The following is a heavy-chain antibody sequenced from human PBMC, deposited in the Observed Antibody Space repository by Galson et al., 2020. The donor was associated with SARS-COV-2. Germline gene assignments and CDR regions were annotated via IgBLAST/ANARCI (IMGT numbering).Heavy chain of an antibody. D-gene: IGHD6-19*01. CDR1: GYTFTSYG. Sequence: ASVKVSCKASGYTFTSYGISWVRQALGQGLEWMGWISAYNGNTNYAQKLQGRVTMTTDTSTSTAYMELRSLRSDDTAVYYCARWIAVAGTGGDPDYWGQGTLVTVSS. CDR3: ARWIAVAGTGGDPDY. CDR2: ISAYNGNT. V-gene: IGHV1-18*01. J-gene: IGHJ4*02.